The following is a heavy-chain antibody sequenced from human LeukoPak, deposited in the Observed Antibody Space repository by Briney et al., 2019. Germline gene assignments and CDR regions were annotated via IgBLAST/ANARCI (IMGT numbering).Heavy chain of an antibody. V-gene: IGHV5-51*01. D-gene: IGHD3-22*01. J-gene: IGHJ4*02. CDR3: ARRHSSGYYQDN. Sequence: GESLKISCKGSGYSLTSYWIGWVRQMPGKGLEWMGMIHPGDSDTRYSPSFHGQVTISADKSISTAYLQWSSLKASDTAMYYCARRHSSGYYQDNWGQGTLVTVSS. CDR2: IHPGDSDT. CDR1: GYSLTSYW.